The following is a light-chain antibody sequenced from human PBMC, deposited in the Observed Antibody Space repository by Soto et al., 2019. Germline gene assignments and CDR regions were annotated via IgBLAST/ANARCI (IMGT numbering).Light chain of an antibody. Sequence: QSVLTQPASVSGSPGQSITISCTGTSSDIGDSNYVSWYQQHPGKAPKLVIYDVSNRPSGVSNRFSGSKSANTASLTISGLQAEDEADYYCSSFRSSSTSYVFGTGTKVTV. V-gene: IGLV2-14*03. J-gene: IGLJ1*01. CDR1: SSDIGDSNY. CDR2: DVS. CDR3: SSFRSSSTSYV.